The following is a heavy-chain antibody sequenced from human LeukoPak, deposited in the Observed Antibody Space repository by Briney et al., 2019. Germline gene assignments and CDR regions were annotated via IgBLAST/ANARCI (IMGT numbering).Heavy chain of an antibody. D-gene: IGHD4-17*01. J-gene: IGHJ3*02. Sequence: GASVKVSCKTSGYTFTTYTISWVRQAPGQGLEWMGWISTYNGDTNYAQNLQGRVTMTADTSTSTAYMELRSLRSDDTAVYYCARGPYGPRALYAFDIWGQGTMVTVSS. V-gene: IGHV1-18*01. CDR2: ISTYNGDT. CDR1: GYTFTTYT. CDR3: ARGPYGPRALYAFDI.